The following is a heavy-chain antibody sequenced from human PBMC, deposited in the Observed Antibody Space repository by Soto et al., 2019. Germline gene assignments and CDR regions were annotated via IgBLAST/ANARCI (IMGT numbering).Heavy chain of an antibody. D-gene: IGHD5-18*01. V-gene: IGHV3-53*01. CDR3: ARVNTTLVDHFDC. CDR2: MHRGGST. Sequence: WGSLRLSCVASAVSVSASPIFWVRQATGKGLEWVSLMHRGGSTDNADSVKGRFTTSRDKSKNTLYLHMNGLRVEDTAVYYCARVNTTLVDHFDCWGQGTLVTVSS. CDR1: AVSVSASP. J-gene: IGHJ4*02.